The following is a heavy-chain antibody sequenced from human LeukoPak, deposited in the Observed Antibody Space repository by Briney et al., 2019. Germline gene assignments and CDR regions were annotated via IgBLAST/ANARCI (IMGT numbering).Heavy chain of an antibody. Sequence: GGSLRLSCAASGFTFSSYGMHWVRQAPGKGLEWVAVISYDGSNKYYADSVKGRFTISRDNSKNTLYLQMNSLRDEDTAVYYCARSYGNYVGMDVWGKGTTVTVSS. CDR1: GFTFSSYG. V-gene: IGHV3-30*03. J-gene: IGHJ6*03. CDR3: ARSYGNYVGMDV. CDR2: ISYDGSNK. D-gene: IGHD4-11*01.